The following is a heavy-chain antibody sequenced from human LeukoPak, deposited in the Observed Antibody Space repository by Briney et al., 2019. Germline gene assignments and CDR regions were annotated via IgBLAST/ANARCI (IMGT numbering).Heavy chain of an antibody. D-gene: IGHD6-13*01. Sequence: SGGSLRLSCAASGFTFSSYSMNWVRQAPGKGLEWVSYISSSSSTIYYADSVKGRFTISRDNAKNSLYLQMNSLRAEDTAVYYCARDPPLITAAGSRYFQHWGQGTLVTVSS. CDR1: GFTFSSYS. CDR2: ISSSSSTI. V-gene: IGHV3-48*04. CDR3: ARDPPLITAAGSRYFQH. J-gene: IGHJ1*01.